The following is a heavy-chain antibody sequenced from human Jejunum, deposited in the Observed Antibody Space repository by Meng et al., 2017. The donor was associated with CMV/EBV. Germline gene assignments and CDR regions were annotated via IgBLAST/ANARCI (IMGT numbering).Heavy chain of an antibody. V-gene: IGHV1-2*02. D-gene: IGHD6-19*01. CDR3: TRRGAVAGTLDY. CDR1: GYTCSGYY. J-gene: IGHJ4*02. Sequence: CKASGYTCSGYYIHWVRQAPRQGLEWIGWINPNSGGTNFAEKFQGRVTLTRDTSITTYYMELSSLTSDDTAVYYCTRRGAVAGTLDYWGQGTLVTVSS. CDR2: INPNSGGT.